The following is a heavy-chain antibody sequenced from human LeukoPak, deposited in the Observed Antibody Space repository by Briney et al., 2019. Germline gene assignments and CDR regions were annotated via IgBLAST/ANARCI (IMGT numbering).Heavy chain of an antibody. V-gene: IGHV3-30*04. CDR3: ARGHGAFDI. CDR2: ISYDGSNK. J-gene: IGHJ3*02. CDR1: GFTFSSYA. Sequence: GGSLRLSCAASGFTFSSYAMHWVRQAPGKGLEWVAVISYDGSNKYYADSVKGRFTISRDNSKNTLYLQMNSLRAEDTAVYYCARGHGAFDIWGQGTMVTVSS.